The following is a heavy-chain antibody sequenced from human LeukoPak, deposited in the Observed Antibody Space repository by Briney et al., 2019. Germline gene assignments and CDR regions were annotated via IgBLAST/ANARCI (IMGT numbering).Heavy chain of an antibody. D-gene: IGHD3-10*01. CDR1: GYTFTGYY. CDR2: INPNSGGT. Sequence: ASVKVSCKASGYTFTGYYLHWVRQAPGQGLEWMGWINPNSGGTNYAQNFQGRVTITRDTSITTAYMELSRLTSDDTALYYCARDQGYGSGGYSFDYWGQGTRVTVSS. CDR3: ARDQGYGSGGYSFDY. J-gene: IGHJ4*02. V-gene: IGHV1-2*02.